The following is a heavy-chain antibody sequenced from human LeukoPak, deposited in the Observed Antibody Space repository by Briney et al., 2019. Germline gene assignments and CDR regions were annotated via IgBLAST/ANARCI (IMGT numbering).Heavy chain of an antibody. V-gene: IGHV6-1*01. CDR3: ARDRWYYYGSGSSDYYYYGMDV. D-gene: IGHD3-10*01. Sequence: SQTLSLTCAISGDSVSSNSAAWNWIRQSPSRGLEWLGRTYYRSKWYNDYAVSVKSRITINPDPSKNQFSLQLNSVTPEDTAVYYCARDRWYYYGSGSSDYYYYGMDVWGKGTTVTVSS. CDR2: TYYRSKWYN. J-gene: IGHJ6*04. CDR1: GDSVSSNSAA.